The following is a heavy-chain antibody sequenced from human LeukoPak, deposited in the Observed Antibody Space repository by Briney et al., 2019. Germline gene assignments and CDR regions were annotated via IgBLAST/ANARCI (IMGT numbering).Heavy chain of an antibody. Sequence: GASVKVSCKASGYTFTSYDINWVRQATGQGLEWMGGIIPIFGTANYAQKFQGRVTITADESTSTAYMELRSLRSDDTAVYYCARDRAPWPAPTPLLGAFDIWGQGTMVTVSS. J-gene: IGHJ3*02. V-gene: IGHV1-69*13. D-gene: IGHD2-15*01. CDR1: GYTFTSYD. CDR3: ARDRAPWPAPTPLLGAFDI. CDR2: IIPIFGTA.